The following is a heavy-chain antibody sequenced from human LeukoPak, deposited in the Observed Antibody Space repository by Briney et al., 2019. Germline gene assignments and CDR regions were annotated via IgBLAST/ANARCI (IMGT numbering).Heavy chain of an antibody. Sequence: GASVKVSCKASGYTLTDYHMIWVRQAPGQGLEWMGWINPNSGGTNYAQKFQGRVTMTRDTSISTAYMELSRLRSDDTAVYYCLMVVVITTYWGQGTLVTVSS. D-gene: IGHD3-22*01. CDR2: INPNSGGT. CDR1: GYTLTDYH. J-gene: IGHJ4*02. V-gene: IGHV1-2*02. CDR3: LMVVVITTY.